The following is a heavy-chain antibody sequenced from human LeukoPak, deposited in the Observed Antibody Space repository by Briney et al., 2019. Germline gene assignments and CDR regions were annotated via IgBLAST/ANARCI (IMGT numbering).Heavy chain of an antibody. Sequence: GGSLRLSCAASGFTFDDYAMRWVRQAPGKGLEWVSGISWNSGSIGYADSVKGRFTISRDNAKNSLYLQMNSLRAEDTALYYCAKTYYDFWSGPYLFDYWGQGTLVTVSS. CDR3: AKTYYDFWSGPYLFDY. CDR2: ISWNSGSI. V-gene: IGHV3-9*01. CDR1: GFTFDDYA. J-gene: IGHJ4*02. D-gene: IGHD3-3*01.